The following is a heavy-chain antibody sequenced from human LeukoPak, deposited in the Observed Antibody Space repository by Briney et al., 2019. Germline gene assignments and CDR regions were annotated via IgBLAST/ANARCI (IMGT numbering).Heavy chain of an antibody. V-gene: IGHV4-39*01. Sequence: SETLSLACTVSGGSISSSTYYWGWIRRPPGKGLEWIGSIYYSGSTYYNPSLKSRVTVSVDTSKNQFSLILSSVTAADTAVYYCVRGSTLRHYQYWGQGTLVTVSS. CDR3: VRGSTLRHYQY. CDR1: GGSISSSTYY. D-gene: IGHD3-16*01. J-gene: IGHJ4*02. CDR2: IYYSGST.